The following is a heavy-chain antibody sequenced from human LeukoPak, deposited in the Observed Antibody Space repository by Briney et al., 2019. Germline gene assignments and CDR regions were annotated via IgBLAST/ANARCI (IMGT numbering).Heavy chain of an antibody. CDR1: GGSISSGGYS. J-gene: IGHJ4*02. CDR3: AKYSSSLYFDY. V-gene: IGHV4-30-4*07. Sequence: SSETLSLTCAVSGGSISSGGYSWSWIRQPPGKGLEWIGYIYYSGSTYYNPSLKSRVTISVDTSKNQFSLKLSSVTAADTAVYYCAKYSSSLYFDYWGQGTLVTVSS. CDR2: IYYSGST. D-gene: IGHD6-13*01.